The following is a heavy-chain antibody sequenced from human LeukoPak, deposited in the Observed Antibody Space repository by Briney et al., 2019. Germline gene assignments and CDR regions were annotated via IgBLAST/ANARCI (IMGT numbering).Heavy chain of an antibody. Sequence: SETLSLTCAVYDGSFSGYYWSWIRQPPGKGLEWIGEINHSGSTNYNPSLKSRVTISVDTSKNQFSLKLSSVTAADTAVYYCARGDYGDYVSNWFDPWGQGTLVTVSS. J-gene: IGHJ5*02. CDR3: ARGDYGDYVSNWFDP. D-gene: IGHD4-17*01. CDR1: DGSFSGYY. V-gene: IGHV4-34*01. CDR2: INHSGST.